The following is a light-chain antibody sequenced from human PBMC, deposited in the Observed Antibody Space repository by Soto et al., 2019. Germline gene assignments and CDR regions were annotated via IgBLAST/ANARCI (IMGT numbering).Light chain of an antibody. CDR2: GAS. Sequence: EIVLTQSPGTLSLSPGEGATLSCRAIQTVSSTYLAWYQQKPGHAPRLVVYGASIRATCFPDRFSGSGSGTDFTLNINSLEREDFAVYYCQQYVPSPPMYTFGQGTKLEIK. CDR1: QTVSSTY. V-gene: IGKV3-20*01. CDR3: QQYVPSPPMYT. J-gene: IGKJ2*01.